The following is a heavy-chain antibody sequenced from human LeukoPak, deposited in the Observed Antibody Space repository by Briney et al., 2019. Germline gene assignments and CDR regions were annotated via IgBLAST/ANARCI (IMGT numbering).Heavy chain of an antibody. Sequence: GGSLRLSCAASRFTFTSYAMSWVRQAPGKGLEWVSAISGSGGSTYYADSVKGRFTISRDNSKNTLYLQMNSLRVEDTAVYYCARGSLSSWYEFDYWGQGTLVTVSS. D-gene: IGHD6-13*01. CDR3: ARGSLSSWYEFDY. V-gene: IGHV3-23*01. CDR1: RFTFTSYA. J-gene: IGHJ4*02. CDR2: ISGSGGST.